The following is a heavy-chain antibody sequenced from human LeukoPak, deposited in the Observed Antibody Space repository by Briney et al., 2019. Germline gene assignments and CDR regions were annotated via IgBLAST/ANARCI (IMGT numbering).Heavy chain of an antibody. D-gene: IGHD3-10*01. Sequence: GGSLRLSCAASGFNFNNYAMHWVRQAPGKGLEWVTLISSDGNNKYYVYSVTGRFTISRDNSRNTLYLQMDSLRAEDTAVYYCTKDLGASGSYDIDYWGQGTLVTVSS. CDR3: TKDLGASGSYDIDY. CDR1: GFNFNNYA. J-gene: IGHJ4*02. V-gene: IGHV3-30*18. CDR2: ISSDGNNK.